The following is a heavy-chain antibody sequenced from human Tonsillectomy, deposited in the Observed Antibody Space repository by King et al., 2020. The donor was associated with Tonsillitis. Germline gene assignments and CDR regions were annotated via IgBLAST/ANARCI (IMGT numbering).Heavy chain of an antibody. CDR3: ARDRGGILTGYYPRGWFDP. Sequence: VQLQESGPGLVKPSETLSLTCTVSGYSISSGYYWGWIRQSPGKGLEWIGTIYRSGSTYYNPSLKSRATILVDTSKNQYSRNLTAVTAADTAVYNCARDRGGILTGYYPRGWFDPWGQGSLVTVSS. CDR2: IYRSGST. J-gene: IGHJ5*02. V-gene: IGHV4-38-2*02. CDR1: GYSISSGYY. D-gene: IGHD3-9*01.